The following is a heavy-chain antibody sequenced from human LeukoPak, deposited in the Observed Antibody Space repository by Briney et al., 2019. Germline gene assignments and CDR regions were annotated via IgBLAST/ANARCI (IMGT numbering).Heavy chain of an antibody. D-gene: IGHD6-19*01. CDR2: IYYSGST. CDR1: GGSISSYY. V-gene: IGHV4-59*01. CDR3: ARDRVAGTGYYYYGMDV. Sequence: KPSETLSLTCTVSGGSISSYYWSWIRQPPGKGLEWIGYIYYSGSTNYNPSLKSRVTISVDTSKNQFSLKLSSVTAADTAVYYCARDRVAGTGYYYYGMDVWGQGTTVTVSS. J-gene: IGHJ6*02.